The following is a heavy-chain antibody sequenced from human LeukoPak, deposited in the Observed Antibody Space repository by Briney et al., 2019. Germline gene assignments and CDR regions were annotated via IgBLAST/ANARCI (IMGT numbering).Heavy chain of an antibody. CDR3: ARYGGSGWVIDD. CDR1: GGSISSYY. V-gene: IGHV4-59*08. J-gene: IGHJ4*02. Sequence: SETLSLTCTVSGGSISSYYWTWIRQPPGKGLEWIGYIYYTGATSYNPSLKSRVTISVDTSKKQFSLKLTSVTAADTAVYYCARYGGSGWVIDDWGQGTLVTVSS. D-gene: IGHD6-19*01. CDR2: IYYTGAT.